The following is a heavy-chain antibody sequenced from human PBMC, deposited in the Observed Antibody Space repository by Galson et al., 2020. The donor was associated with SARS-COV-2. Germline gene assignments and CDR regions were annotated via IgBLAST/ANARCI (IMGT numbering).Heavy chain of an antibody. D-gene: IGHD3-10*01. V-gene: IGHV4-59*01. CDR2: IYYSGGT. Sequence: SETLSLTCSVSCDSITNYYWSWIRQPPGKGLEWIGYIYYSGGTYYNPSLNSRVTISIDTSKTQFSLRLTSVTAADTAVYYCARRYSYGSGSYFWVDPRGQGTLVAVAS. CDR3: ARRYSYGSGSYFWVDP. J-gene: IGHJ5*02. CDR1: CDSITNYY.